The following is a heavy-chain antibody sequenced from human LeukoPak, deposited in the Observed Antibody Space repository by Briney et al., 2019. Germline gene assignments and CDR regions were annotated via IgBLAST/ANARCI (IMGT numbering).Heavy chain of an antibody. CDR3: AKSSPPPLRY. Sequence: GGSLRLSCAASGFTFSTYAMSWVRQAPGKGLEWVSTINNGGSGTYYADSVKGRFTISRDNSKNTLYLQMNNLKAEDTAVYYCAKSSPPPLRYWGQGTLVTVSS. V-gene: IGHV3-23*01. CDR1: GFTFSTYA. CDR2: INNGGSGT. J-gene: IGHJ4*02.